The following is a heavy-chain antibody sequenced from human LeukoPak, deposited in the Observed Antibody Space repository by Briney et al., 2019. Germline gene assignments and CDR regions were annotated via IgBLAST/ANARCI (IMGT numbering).Heavy chain of an antibody. CDR2: ISGSGGST. J-gene: IGHJ6*02. CDR3: AKREKDDILSGYYFGMEV. D-gene: IGHD3-9*01. Sequence: GGSLRLSCAASGFTFSSYAMSWVRQAPGKGLEWVSAISGSGGSTYYADSVKGRFTISRDNSKNTLYLQMNSLRAEDTAVYYCAKREKDDILSGYYFGMEVWGRGPTVTV. V-gene: IGHV3-23*01. CDR1: GFTFSSYA.